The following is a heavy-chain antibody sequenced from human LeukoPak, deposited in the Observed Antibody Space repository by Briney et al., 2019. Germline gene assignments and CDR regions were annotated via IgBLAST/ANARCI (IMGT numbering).Heavy chain of an antibody. CDR2: VSGSGGST. D-gene: IGHD3-3*01. J-gene: IGHJ5*02. V-gene: IGHV3-23*01. Sequence: GGSLRLSCAASGFTLRSYAISWVRQAPGEGLEWVSTVSGSGGSTYYADSVKGRFTISRDNSKNTLYLQMNSLRAEDTAVYYCAKDPTYDFWSGYDDNWFDPWGQGTLVTVSS. CDR3: AKDPTYDFWSGYDDNWFDP. CDR1: GFTLRSYA.